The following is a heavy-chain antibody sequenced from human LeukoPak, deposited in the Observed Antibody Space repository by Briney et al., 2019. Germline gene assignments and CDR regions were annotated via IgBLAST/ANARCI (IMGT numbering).Heavy chain of an antibody. D-gene: IGHD2-15*01. CDR2: ISYDGSNK. CDR1: GFTFSSYG. J-gene: IGHJ4*02. V-gene: IGHV3-30*18. Sequence: PGGSLRLSCAASGFTFSSYGMHWVRQAPGKGLEWVAVISYDGSNKYYADSVKGRFTISRDNSKNTLYLQMNSLRAEDTAVYYCAKDVAGVLQPFDYWGQGTLVTVYS. CDR3: AKDVAGVLQPFDY.